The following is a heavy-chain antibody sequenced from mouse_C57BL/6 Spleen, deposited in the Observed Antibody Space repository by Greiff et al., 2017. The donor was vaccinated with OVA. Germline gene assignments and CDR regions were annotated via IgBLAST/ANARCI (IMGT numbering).Heavy chain of an antibody. CDR2: IRSKSNNYAT. D-gene: IGHD1-1*01. Sequence: EVKLVESGGGLVQPKGSLKLSCAASGFSFNTYAMNWVRQAPGKGLEWVARIRSKSNNYATYYADSVKDRFTISRDDSESMLYLQMNNLKTEDTAMYYCVRQEDYYGSSPFAYWGQGTLVTVSA. CDR1: GFSFNTYA. J-gene: IGHJ3*01. CDR3: VRQEDYYGSSPFAY. V-gene: IGHV10-1*01.